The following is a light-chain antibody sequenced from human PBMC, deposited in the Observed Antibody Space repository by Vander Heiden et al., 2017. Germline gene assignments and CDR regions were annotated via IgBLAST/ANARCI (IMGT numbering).Light chain of an antibody. CDR3: QQYNSYS. V-gene: IGKV1-5*03. CDR2: KAS. CDR1: QSISSW. J-gene: IGKJ3*01. Sequence: DMQTTQSTSHLSASVGDRVTITCRASQSISSWLAWYQQKPGKAPKLLIYKASSLESGVPSRFSGSGSGTEFTLTISSLQPDDFATYYCQQYNSYSFGPGTKVDIK.